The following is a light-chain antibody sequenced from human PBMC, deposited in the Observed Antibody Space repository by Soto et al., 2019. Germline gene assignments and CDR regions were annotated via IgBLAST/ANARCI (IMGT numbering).Light chain of an antibody. Sequence: IVLTQSPGTLSLSPGERATLSCRASQSVGSNFLAWYQQKRGQAPRILIYAASNSASGIPDRFSGSGSGSELTLIIRRLEAEEFAVYSLELYGASPWGFVQGTRVE. CDR2: AAS. CDR1: QSVGSNF. CDR3: ELYGASPWG. J-gene: IGKJ1*01. V-gene: IGKV3-20*01.